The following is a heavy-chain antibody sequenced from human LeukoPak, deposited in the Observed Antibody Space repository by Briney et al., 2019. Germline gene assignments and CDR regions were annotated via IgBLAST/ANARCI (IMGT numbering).Heavy chain of an antibody. Sequence: SETLSLTCTVSGGSISSSSYYWGWIRQPPGKGLEWLGSIYYSGSTYYNPSLKSRVTISVDTSKNQFSLKLSSVTAADTAVYYCARRSSSSYNWFDPWGQGTLVTVSS. V-gene: IGHV4-39*01. CDR1: GGSISSSSYY. D-gene: IGHD6-13*01. CDR3: ARRSSSSYNWFDP. J-gene: IGHJ5*02. CDR2: IYYSGST.